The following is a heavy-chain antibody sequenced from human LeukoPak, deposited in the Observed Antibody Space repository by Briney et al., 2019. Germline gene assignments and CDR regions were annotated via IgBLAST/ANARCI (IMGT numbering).Heavy chain of an antibody. V-gene: IGHV3-30-3*01. D-gene: IGHD6-13*01. J-gene: IGHJ4*02. CDR3: ARVQHDY. CDR1: GFTFRTYA. CDR2: ISYAGDNE. Sequence: GGSLRLSCVASGFTFRTYAMHWVRQAPGKGLEWVAVISYAGDNELYADSVKGRFTISRDNSKNTLYLQMNSLRAEDTAVYYCARVQHDYWGQGTLVTVSS.